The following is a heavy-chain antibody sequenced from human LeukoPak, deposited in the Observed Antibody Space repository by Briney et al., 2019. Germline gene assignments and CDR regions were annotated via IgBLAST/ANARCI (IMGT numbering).Heavy chain of an antibody. CDR1: GFTVSSNY. V-gene: IGHV3-66*01. Sequence: GGSLRLSCAASGFTVSSNYMSWVRQAPGRGLEWVSVIYSGGSTYYADSVKGRFTISRDDSKNTLFLQMNSLRTEDTAMYYCARGDDSSGYFYSYFDYWGQGTLATVSS. D-gene: IGHD3-22*01. J-gene: IGHJ4*02. CDR3: ARGDDSSGYFYSYFDY. CDR2: IYSGGST.